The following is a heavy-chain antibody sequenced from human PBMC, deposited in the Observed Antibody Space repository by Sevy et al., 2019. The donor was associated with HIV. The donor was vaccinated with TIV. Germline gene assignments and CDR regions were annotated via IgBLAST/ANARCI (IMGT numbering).Heavy chain of an antibody. Sequence: SETLSLTCTVSSGSISTFYWSWIRQPPGKGLEWIGYIYSSGISNFNPSLKSRVTISLDTSKSQFSLKLTSVTAADTAVYYCATGWYTSLEDSWGQGTLVTVS. J-gene: IGHJ4*02. CDR2: IYSSGIS. D-gene: IGHD6-19*01. V-gene: IGHV4-59*13. CDR3: ATGWYTSLEDS. CDR1: SGSISTFY.